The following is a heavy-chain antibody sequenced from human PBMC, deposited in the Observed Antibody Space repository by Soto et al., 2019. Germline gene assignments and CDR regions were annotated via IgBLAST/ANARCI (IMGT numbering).Heavy chain of an antibody. J-gene: IGHJ6*02. Sequence: QLQLQESGSGLVQPSQTLSLTCAVSGGSFSSGGYSWSWIRQPPGKGLEWIGYIYHSGTTYYNPPLKSRVTISVVRSKNQFSPKLSSGTAADTAWYYCARAHYGDYGYGMDVWGQGATVTVS. V-gene: IGHV4-30-2*01. CDR3: ARAHYGDYGYGMDV. CDR1: GGSFSSGGYS. CDR2: IYHSGTT. D-gene: IGHD4-17*01.